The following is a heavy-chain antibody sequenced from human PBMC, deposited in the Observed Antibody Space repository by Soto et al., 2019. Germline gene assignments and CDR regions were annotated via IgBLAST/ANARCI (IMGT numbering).Heavy chain of an antibody. V-gene: IGHV1-18*01. CDR3: ARAFQLRMGTGYYFDY. J-gene: IGHJ4*02. CDR1: GYTFTSYG. Sequence: ASVKVSCKASGYTFTSYGISWVRQAPGQGLEWMGWISAYNGNTNYAQKLQGRVTMTTDTSTSTAYMELRSLRSDDTAVYYCARAFQLRMGTGYYFDYWGQGTLVTVSS. CDR2: ISAYNGNT. D-gene: IGHD2-2*01.